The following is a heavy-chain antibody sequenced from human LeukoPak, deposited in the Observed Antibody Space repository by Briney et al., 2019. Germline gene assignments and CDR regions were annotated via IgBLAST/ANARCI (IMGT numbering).Heavy chain of an antibody. V-gene: IGHV1-2*02. CDR1: GYTFTGHY. D-gene: IGHD6-13*01. CDR2: INPNSGDT. J-gene: IGHJ4*02. Sequence: GTSVKVSCKASGYTFTGHYMHWVRQAPGQGLEWMGWINPNSGDTKYALNFLGRVTMTRDTSISTAYMELSSLRSDDTAVYYCARASKAAAVDYWGQGTLVTVSS. CDR3: ARASKAAAVDY.